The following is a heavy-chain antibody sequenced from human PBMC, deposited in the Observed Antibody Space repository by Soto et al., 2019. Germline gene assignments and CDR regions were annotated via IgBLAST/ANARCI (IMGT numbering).Heavy chain of an antibody. V-gene: IGHV3-21*01. CDR2: ISSSSSYI. CDR1: GFTFSSYS. CDR3: ARGHEILRRWLHHHWYFDL. D-gene: IGHD5-12*01. Sequence: EVQLVESGGGLVKPGGSLRLSCAASGFTFSSYSMNWVRQAPGKGLEWVSSISSSSSYIYYADSVKGRFTISRDNAKNSLYLQMNSLRAEDTAVYYCARGHEILRRWLHHHWYFDLWGRGTLVTVSS. J-gene: IGHJ2*01.